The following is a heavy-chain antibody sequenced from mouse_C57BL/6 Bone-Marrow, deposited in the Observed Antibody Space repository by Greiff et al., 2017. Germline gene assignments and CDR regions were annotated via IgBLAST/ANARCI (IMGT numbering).Heavy chain of an antibody. V-gene: IGHV1-15*01. D-gene: IGHD1-1*01. CDR3: TEYDSSFDY. Sequence: QVQLQQSGAELVRPGASVTLSCKASGYTFTDYEMHWVKQTPVHGLEWIGAIDPETGGTAYNQKFKGKAILTADKSSSTAYMELRSLTSEDSAVYYCTEYDSSFDYWGQGTTLTVSS. J-gene: IGHJ2*01. CDR2: IDPETGGT. CDR1: GYTFTDYE.